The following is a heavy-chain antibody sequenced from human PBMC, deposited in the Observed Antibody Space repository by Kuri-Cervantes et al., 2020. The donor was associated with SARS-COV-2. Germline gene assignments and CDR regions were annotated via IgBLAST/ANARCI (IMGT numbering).Heavy chain of an antibody. V-gene: IGHV4-39*01. Sequence: GSLRLSCTVSGGSISSSSYYWGWIRQPPGEGLEWIGSIYYSGSTYYNPSLKSRVTISVDTSKNQFSLKLSSVTAADTAVYYCASIGYCSSTSCFVGRGDYWGQGTRVTVSS. J-gene: IGHJ4*02. CDR3: ASIGYCSSTSCFVGRGDY. D-gene: IGHD2-2*01. CDR1: GGSISSSSYY. CDR2: IYYSGST.